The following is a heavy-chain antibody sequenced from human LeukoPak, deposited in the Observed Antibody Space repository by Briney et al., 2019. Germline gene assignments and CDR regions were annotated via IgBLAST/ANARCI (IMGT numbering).Heavy chain of an antibody. CDR1: GFTFSSYA. CDR2: ISWNSGSI. Sequence: PGGSLRLSCAASGFTFSSYAMHWVRQAPGKGLEWVSGISWNSGSIGYADSVKGRFTISRDNAKNSLYLQMNSLRAEDTALYYCAKDRHYGSGSYGGLDYWGQGTLVTVSS. D-gene: IGHD3-10*01. V-gene: IGHV3-9*01. J-gene: IGHJ4*02. CDR3: AKDRHYGSGSYGGLDY.